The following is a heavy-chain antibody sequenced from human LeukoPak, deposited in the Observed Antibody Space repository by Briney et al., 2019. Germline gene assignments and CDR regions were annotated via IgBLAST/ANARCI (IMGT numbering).Heavy chain of an antibody. V-gene: IGHV1-2*02. CDR1: GYTFTGYY. D-gene: IGHD6-19*01. CDR2: INPNSGGT. Sequence: ASVKVSCKASGYTFTGYYMHWVRQAPGQGREWMGWINPNSGGTNYAQKFQGRVTMTRDTSISTAYMELSRLRSDDTAVYYCARDLEEGSGSGYSSGWYPWGQGTLVTVSS. J-gene: IGHJ5*02. CDR3: ARDLEEGSGSGYSSGWYP.